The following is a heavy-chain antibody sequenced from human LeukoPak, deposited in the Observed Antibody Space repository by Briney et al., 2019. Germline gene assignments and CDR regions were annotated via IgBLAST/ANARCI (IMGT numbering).Heavy chain of an antibody. CDR2: INTNTGNP. CDR3: ARVLSSGYAIGFDY. J-gene: IGHJ4*02. Sequence: GASVKVSCKASGYTFTSYAMNWVRQAPGQRLEWMGWINTNTGNPTYAQGFTGRFVFSLDTSVSTAYLQISSLKAEDTAVYYCARVLSSGYAIGFDYWGQGTLVTVSS. CDR1: GYTFTSYA. V-gene: IGHV7-4-1*02. D-gene: IGHD5-12*01.